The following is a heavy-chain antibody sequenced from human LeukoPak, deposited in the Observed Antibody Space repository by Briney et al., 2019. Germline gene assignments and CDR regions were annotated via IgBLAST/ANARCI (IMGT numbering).Heavy chain of an antibody. J-gene: IGHJ4*02. CDR2: ISSSSSYI. Sequence: GGSLRLSCAASGFTFSSYSMNWVRQAPGKGLEWVSSISSSSSYIYYADSVKGRFTISRDNAKNSLYLQMNSLRAEDTAVYYCAKEDYSNVPFDYWGQGTLVTVSS. CDR1: GFTFSSYS. D-gene: IGHD4-11*01. V-gene: IGHV3-21*04. CDR3: AKEDYSNVPFDY.